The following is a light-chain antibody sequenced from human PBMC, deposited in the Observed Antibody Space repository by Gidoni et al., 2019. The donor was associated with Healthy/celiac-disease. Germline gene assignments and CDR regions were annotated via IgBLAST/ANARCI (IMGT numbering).Light chain of an antibody. Sequence: DIQMTQSPSSLSASVGDRVTITCRASQSISSYLNWYHQKPGKAPKLLIYAASSLQSGVPSRFSGSGSGTDCTLTISSLQPEDFATYYCQQSYSTPRVTFXGXTKVEIK. CDR1: QSISSY. CDR3: QQSYSTPRVT. CDR2: AAS. V-gene: IGKV1-39*01. J-gene: IGKJ4*01.